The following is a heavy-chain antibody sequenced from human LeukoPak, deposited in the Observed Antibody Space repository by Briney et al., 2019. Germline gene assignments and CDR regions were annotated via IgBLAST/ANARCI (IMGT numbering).Heavy chain of an antibody. CDR3: ARDGAYCGGDCYSEVAFDI. D-gene: IGHD2-21*02. J-gene: IGHJ3*02. V-gene: IGHV3-21*01. CDR2: ISSSSSYI. Sequence: GGSLRLSCAASGFTFSSYSMNWVRQVPGKGLEWVSSISSSSSYIYYADSVKGRFTISRDNAKNSLYLQMNSLRAEDTAVYYCARDGAYCGGDCYSEVAFDIWGQGTMVTVSS. CDR1: GFTFSSYS.